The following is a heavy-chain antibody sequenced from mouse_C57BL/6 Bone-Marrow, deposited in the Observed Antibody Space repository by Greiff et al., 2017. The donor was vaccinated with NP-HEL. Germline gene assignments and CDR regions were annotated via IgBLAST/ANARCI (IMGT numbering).Heavy chain of an antibody. Sequence: QVQLQQPGAELVRPGTSVKLSCKASGYTFTSYWMHWVKQRPGQGLEWIGVIDPSDSYTNYNQKFKGKATLTVDTSSSTAYMQLSSLTSEDSAVYYWARALLRQYSDVGGTGTTVTVSS. V-gene: IGHV1-59*01. J-gene: IGHJ1*03. D-gene: IGHD1-2*01. CDR1: GYTFTSYW. CDR3: ARALLRQYSDV. CDR2: IDPSDSYT.